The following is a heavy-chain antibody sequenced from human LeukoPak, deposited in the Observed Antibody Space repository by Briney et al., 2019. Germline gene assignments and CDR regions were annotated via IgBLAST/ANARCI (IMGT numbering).Heavy chain of an antibody. D-gene: IGHD1-26*01. V-gene: IGHV3-30*02. CDR2: IHYDGNNA. CDR3: AKAGNLGGSNYLYYYYYMDV. J-gene: IGHJ6*03. Sequence: GGSLRLSCAVSGFTFSSYGMHWVRQAPGKGLGWVAFIHYDGNNAYYADSVKGRFTISRDNSKNTLYLQMNSLRAEDTAVYYCAKAGNLGGSNYLYYYYYMDVWGKGTMVTISS. CDR1: GFTFSSYG.